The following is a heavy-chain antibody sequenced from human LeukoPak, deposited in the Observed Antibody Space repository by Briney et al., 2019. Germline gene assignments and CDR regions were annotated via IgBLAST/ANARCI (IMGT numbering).Heavy chain of an antibody. V-gene: IGHV4-39*01. CDR1: GGSISSSSYY. D-gene: IGHD3-16*01. Sequence: PSETLSLTCTVSGGSISSSSYYWGWIRQPPGKGLEWIGSIYYSGSTYYNPSLKSRVTISVDTSKNQFSLKLSSVTAADTAVYYCARLSDYVAIDYWGQGTLVTVYS. CDR2: IYYSGST. CDR3: ARLSDYVAIDY. J-gene: IGHJ4*02.